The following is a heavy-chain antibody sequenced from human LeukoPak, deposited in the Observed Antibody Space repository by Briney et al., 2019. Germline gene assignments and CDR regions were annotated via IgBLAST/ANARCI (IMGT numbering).Heavy chain of an antibody. V-gene: IGHV1-2*02. CDR3: ARDPPDIYNNRFDP. D-gene: IGHD2-15*01. Sequence: ASVKVSCKASGYTFTGYYMHWVRQAPGQGLEWMGWINPNSGGTNYAQKFQGRVTMTRDTSISTAYMELSRLRSDDTAVYYCARDPPDIYNNRFDPWGQGTLVTVSS. CDR2: INPNSGGT. J-gene: IGHJ5*02. CDR1: GYTFTGYY.